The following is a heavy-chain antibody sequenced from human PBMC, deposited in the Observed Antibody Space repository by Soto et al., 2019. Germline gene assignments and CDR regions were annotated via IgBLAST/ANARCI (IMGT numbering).Heavy chain of an antibody. CDR3: AAGERYYFDY. J-gene: IGHJ4*02. Sequence: SETLSLTCTVSGGSISSSSYYWSWIRQPPGKGLEWIGEINHSGSTSYNPSLKSRVTISVDTSKNQFSLKLSSVTAADTSMYYCAAGERYYFDYWGQGTLVTVSS. CDR1: GGSISSSSYY. V-gene: IGHV4-39*07. CDR2: INHSGST. D-gene: IGHD3-16*01.